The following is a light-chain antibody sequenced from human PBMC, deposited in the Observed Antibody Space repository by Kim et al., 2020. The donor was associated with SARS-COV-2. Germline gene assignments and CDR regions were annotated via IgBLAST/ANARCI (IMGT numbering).Light chain of an antibody. CDR2: GAS. Sequence: SLSLGEGATLSGRASQSISTDSAWYQQKPGQVPRLLIFGASTRATGIPARFGGIGSGTEFTLTVSSLQSEDVAVYYCQQYNNWPLTFGGGTRVEI. CDR3: QQYNNWPLT. CDR1: QSISTD. V-gene: IGKV3D-15*01. J-gene: IGKJ4*01.